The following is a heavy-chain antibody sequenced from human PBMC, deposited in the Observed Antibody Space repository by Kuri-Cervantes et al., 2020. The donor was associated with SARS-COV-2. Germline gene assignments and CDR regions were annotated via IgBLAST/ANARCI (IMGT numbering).Heavy chain of an antibody. D-gene: IGHD3-3*01. V-gene: IGHV4-4*07. CDR1: GGSISSYY. Sequence: SETLSLTCTVSGGSISSYYWSWIRQPAGKGLEWIGRIYTSGSTNYNPSLKSRVTISVDTSKNQFSLKLSSVTAADTAVYYCARDRVPYYAFWTGPDGMDVWGQGTTVTVSS. CDR3: ARDRVPYYAFWTGPDGMDV. CDR2: IYTSGST. J-gene: IGHJ6*02.